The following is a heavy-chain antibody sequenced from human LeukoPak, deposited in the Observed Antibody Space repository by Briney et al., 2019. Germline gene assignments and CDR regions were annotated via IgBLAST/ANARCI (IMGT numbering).Heavy chain of an antibody. CDR2: IYYSGST. V-gene: IGHV4-39*07. D-gene: IGHD1-26*01. CDR3: ARGRRWELLPFDY. Sequence: SETLSLTCTVSGGSISSSSYYWGWIRQPPGKGLEWIGSIYYSGSTYYNPSLKSRVTISVDRSKNQFSLKLSSVTAADTAVYYCARGRRWELLPFDYWGQGTLVTVSS. J-gene: IGHJ4*02. CDR1: GGSISSSSYY.